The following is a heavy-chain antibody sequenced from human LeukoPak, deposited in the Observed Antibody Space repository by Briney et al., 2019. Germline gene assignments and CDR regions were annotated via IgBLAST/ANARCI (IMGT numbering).Heavy chain of an antibody. Sequence: SQTLSLTCTVSGGSISSGGYSWSWIRQPPGKGLGWIGYIYHSGSTYYNPSLKSRVTISVDRSKNQFSLKLSSVTAADTAVYYCARDLGGAFDIWGQGTMVTVSS. CDR3: ARDLGGAFDI. CDR2: IYHSGST. V-gene: IGHV4-30-2*01. D-gene: IGHD2-15*01. CDR1: GGSISSGGYS. J-gene: IGHJ3*02.